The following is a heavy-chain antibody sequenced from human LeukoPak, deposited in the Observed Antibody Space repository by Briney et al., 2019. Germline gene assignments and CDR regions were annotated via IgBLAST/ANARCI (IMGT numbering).Heavy chain of an antibody. CDR2: IYYSGST. D-gene: IGHD3-22*01. CDR3: ARRGYYDSSGYYRPEYFDY. Sequence: SETLSLTCTVSGGSISSSSYYWGWIRQPPGKGLEWIGSIYYSGSTYYNPSLKSRVTISVDTSKNQFSLKLSSVTAADTAVYYCARRGYYDSSGYYRPEYFDYWGQGTLVTVSS. V-gene: IGHV4-39*01. J-gene: IGHJ4*02. CDR1: GGSISSSSYY.